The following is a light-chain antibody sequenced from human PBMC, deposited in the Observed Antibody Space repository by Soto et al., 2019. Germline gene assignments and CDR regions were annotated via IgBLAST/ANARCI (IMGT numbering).Light chain of an antibody. CDR3: QEDGGSPYT. CDR1: QSVRSNY. CDR2: CAS. Sequence: EIVLTQSPGTLSLSPGERATLSCRASQSVRSNYLAWYQQKPGQAPRLLIYCASSRATGIPDRFSGTGSGTAFTLSSSRLEPEDFAVYYCQEDGGSPYTFGQGTKLEIK. V-gene: IGKV3-20*01. J-gene: IGKJ2*01.